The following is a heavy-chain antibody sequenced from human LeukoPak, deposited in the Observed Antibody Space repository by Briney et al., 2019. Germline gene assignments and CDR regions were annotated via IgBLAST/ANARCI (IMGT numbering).Heavy chain of an antibody. V-gene: IGHV1-18*01. D-gene: IGHD5-18*01. Sequence: ASVKVSCKASGYTFTTYGITWVRQAPGQGLEWMGWISGYNGKTNYAQKFQGRVTMTTDTSTNTAYMELRGLRSNDTAVYYCARQYRFNYFDYWGQGSLVTVSS. CDR2: ISGYNGKT. CDR3: ARQYRFNYFDY. CDR1: GYTFTTYG. J-gene: IGHJ4*02.